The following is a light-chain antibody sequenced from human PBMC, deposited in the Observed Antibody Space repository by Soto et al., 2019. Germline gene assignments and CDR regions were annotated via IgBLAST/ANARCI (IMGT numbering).Light chain of an antibody. V-gene: IGKV1-39*01. CDR2: GAY. Sequence: DIQMTQSPSSLSASVGDRVTITCRASQSISRYLNWYQQKPGKAPKLLIQGAYPLQSGAPSRFSGNGSGTNFTLTISSLQPEDSATYYCQQSSITPYTFGQGTKLEIK. CDR3: QQSSITPYT. CDR1: QSISRY. J-gene: IGKJ2*01.